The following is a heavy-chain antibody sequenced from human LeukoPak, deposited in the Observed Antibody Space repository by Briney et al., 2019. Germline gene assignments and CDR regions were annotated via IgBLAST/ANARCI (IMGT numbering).Heavy chain of an antibody. CDR3: ARVGRDCSSINCYWEDWFDP. V-gene: IGHV1-18*01. D-gene: IGHD2-2*01. Sequence: ASVKVSCKASGYSFTSYGITCVREAPGQGPEWMGWISGSTGNTHYAQNVQGRVTMTIDTATSTAYMELRSLGSDDTAVYYCARVGRDCSSINCYWEDWFDPWGQGTLVIVSS. CDR2: ISGSTGNT. J-gene: IGHJ5*02. CDR1: GYSFTSYG.